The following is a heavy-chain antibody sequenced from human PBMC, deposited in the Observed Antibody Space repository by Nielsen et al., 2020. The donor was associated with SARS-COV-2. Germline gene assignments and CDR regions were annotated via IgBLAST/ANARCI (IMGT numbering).Heavy chain of an antibody. Sequence: GESLKISCAASGFTFANYGIHWVRQVAGRGLEWVAIVSRDGSDTFYVDSVKGRFTISRDNVKNSLYLQLSSLSAEDTAVYYCARSPFHRSSWYGMDVWGQGTTVTVSS. CDR1: GFTFANYG. V-gene: IGHV3-33*08. CDR2: VSRDGSDT. CDR3: ARSPFHRSSWYGMDV. D-gene: IGHD6-13*01. J-gene: IGHJ6*02.